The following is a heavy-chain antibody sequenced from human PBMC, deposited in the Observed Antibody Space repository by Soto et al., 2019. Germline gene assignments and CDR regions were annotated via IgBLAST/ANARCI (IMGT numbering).Heavy chain of an antibody. Sequence: NPSETLSLTCTVSGGSISSGDYYWSWIRQPPGKGLEWIGYIYYSGSTYYNPSLKSRVTISVDTSKNQFSLKLSSVTAADTAVYYCAREDYGSGSYWFDPWGQGTLVTVSS. D-gene: IGHD3-10*01. CDR1: GGSISSGDYY. CDR3: AREDYGSGSYWFDP. CDR2: IYYSGST. V-gene: IGHV4-30-4*01. J-gene: IGHJ5*02.